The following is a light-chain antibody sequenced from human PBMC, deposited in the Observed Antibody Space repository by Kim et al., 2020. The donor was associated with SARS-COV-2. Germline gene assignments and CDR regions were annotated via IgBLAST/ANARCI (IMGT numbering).Light chain of an antibody. Sequence: SYELTQPPSVSVAPGTTASIPCGGNNIADKSVHWYQQKPGQAPVVVLFYHSVRPSGIPERFSGSNSANTATLTISRVEAGDEADYYCQVWDRSTAHVVFGGGTQLTVL. CDR1: NIADKS. CDR2: YHS. CDR3: QVWDRSTAHVV. V-gene: IGLV3-21*01. J-gene: IGLJ2*01.